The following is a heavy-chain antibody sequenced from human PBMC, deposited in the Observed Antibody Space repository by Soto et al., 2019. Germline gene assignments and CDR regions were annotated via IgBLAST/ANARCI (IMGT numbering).Heavy chain of an antibody. V-gene: IGHV4-31*03. CDR2: IYYSGST. D-gene: IGHD5-12*01. Sequence: SETLSLTCTVSGGSISSGGYYWSWIRQHPWKGLEWIGDIYYSGSTYYNPSLTSRVTISVDTSKNQFSLKLSSVTAADTAVYYCAGGSGDGYNYAFDLWGQGTRVTVAS. J-gene: IGHJ3*01. CDR1: GGSISSGGYY. CDR3: AGGSGDGYNYAFDL.